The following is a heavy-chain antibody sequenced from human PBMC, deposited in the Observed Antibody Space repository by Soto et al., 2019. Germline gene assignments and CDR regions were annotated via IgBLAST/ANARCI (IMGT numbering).Heavy chain of an antibody. J-gene: IGHJ3*02. CDR1: GGSVSSYY. D-gene: IGHD1-26*01. Sequence: SETLSLTCTVSGGSVSSYYWSWIRQSPGKGLEWIGYIYYSGSTKYKPSLKSRVNISVDTAKNQFSLKLSSVTAADTAVYYCARHLKAELDYDAFDIWGQGTMVTVSS. CDR2: IYYSGST. V-gene: IGHV4-59*08. CDR3: ARHLKAELDYDAFDI.